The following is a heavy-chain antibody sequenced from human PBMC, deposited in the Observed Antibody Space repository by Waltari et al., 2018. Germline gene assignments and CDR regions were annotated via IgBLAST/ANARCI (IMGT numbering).Heavy chain of an antibody. J-gene: IGHJ1*01. V-gene: IGHV1-18*01. CDR2: ISPYNNNT. CDR3: ARDFMSKNRADF. CDR1: NYPFRSYG. Sequence: QVQLVQSGAEMKRPGASVKVSCKTSNYPFRSYGISWMREAPGQGLEWLGWISPYNNNTKVAEKFQGRLTMTADTSTTTAYMELRALRSDDTAVYYCARDFMSKNRADFWGQGTLVTVSS.